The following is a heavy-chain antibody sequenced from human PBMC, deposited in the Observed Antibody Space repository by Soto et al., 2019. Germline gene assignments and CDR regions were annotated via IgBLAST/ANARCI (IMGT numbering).Heavy chain of an antibody. V-gene: IGHV4-31*03. CDR3: ARVRLVRGIQFDP. D-gene: IGHD3-16*01. CDR2: IFASGTT. Sequence: QVQLQESGPGLVKSSQTLSLTCTVSGGSIRTAGYYWGWNRQRPGKGLEWIGYIFASGTTYYKSSLKSRTTLSFDTSKTKFYMNMPSLTAADTAVYFCARVRLVRGIQFDPWGQGIPVTVSS. CDR1: GGSIRTAGYY. J-gene: IGHJ5*02.